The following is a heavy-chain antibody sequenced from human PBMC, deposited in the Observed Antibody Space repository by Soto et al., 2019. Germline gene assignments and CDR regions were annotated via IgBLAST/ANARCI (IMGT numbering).Heavy chain of an antibody. Sequence: QVQLVQSGAEVKKPGASVKVSCKASGYTFTSYDINWVRQATGQGLEWMGWMNPNSGNTGYAQKFQGRVTMTRNTTLSTAYMELSSLRSEDTAVYYCAGVLRYCSGGSCYPGGGYWGQGTLVTVSS. D-gene: IGHD2-15*01. V-gene: IGHV1-8*01. CDR2: MNPNSGNT. CDR1: GYTFTSYD. J-gene: IGHJ4*02. CDR3: AGVLRYCSGGSCYPGGGY.